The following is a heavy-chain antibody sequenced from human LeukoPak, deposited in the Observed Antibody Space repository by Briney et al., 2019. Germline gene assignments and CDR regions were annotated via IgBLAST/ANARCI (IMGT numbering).Heavy chain of an antibody. J-gene: IGHJ4*02. CDR1: GGTFSSYA. CDR3: ARRLRQSITIFGVVTRPIDY. D-gene: IGHD3-3*01. CDR2: INPNSGGT. V-gene: IGHV1-2*02. Sequence: ASVKVSCKASGGTFSSYAISWVRQAPGQGLEWMGWINPNSGGTNYAQKFQGRVTMTRDTSISTAYMELSRLRSDDTAVYYCARRLRQSITIFGVVTRPIDYWGQGTLVTVSS.